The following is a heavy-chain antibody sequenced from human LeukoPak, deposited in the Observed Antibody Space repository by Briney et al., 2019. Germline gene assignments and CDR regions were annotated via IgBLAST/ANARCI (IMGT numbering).Heavy chain of an antibody. CDR1: GFTFSSYW. CDR3: ARQGRDGYNEIDGFDY. D-gene: IGHD5-24*01. Sequence: PGGSLRLSCAASGFTFSSYWMHWVRQAPGKGLVWVSRINSDGSSTSYADSVKGRFTISRDNAKNTLYLQMNSLRAEDTAVYYRARQGRDGYNEIDGFDYWGQGTLVTVSS. J-gene: IGHJ4*02. CDR2: INSDGSST. V-gene: IGHV3-74*01.